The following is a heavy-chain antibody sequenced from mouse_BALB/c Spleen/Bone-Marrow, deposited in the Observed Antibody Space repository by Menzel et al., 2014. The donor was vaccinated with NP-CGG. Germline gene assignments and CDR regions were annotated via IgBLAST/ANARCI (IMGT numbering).Heavy chain of an antibody. CDR2: INPSNGGT. CDR3: TRYGNYYFDY. D-gene: IGHD2-1*01. CDR1: GYTFTSYY. J-gene: IGHJ2*01. V-gene: IGHV1S81*02. Sequence: GAELVKPGASVRLSCKASGYTFTSYYMYWVKQRPGQGLEWIGEINPSNGGTNFNEKFKSKATLTVDKSSSTAYMQLSSLTSEDSAVYYCTRYGNYYFDYWGQGTTLTVSS.